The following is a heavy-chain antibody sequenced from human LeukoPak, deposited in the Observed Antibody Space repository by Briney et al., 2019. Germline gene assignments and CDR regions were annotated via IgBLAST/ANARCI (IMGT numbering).Heavy chain of an antibody. D-gene: IGHD6-13*01. Sequence: ASXXVSCKASGYTFTSYGISWVRQAPGQGLEWMGWISAYNGNTNYAQKLQGRVTMTTDTSTSTAYMELRSLRSDDTAVYYCARAAAGTTGDWFDPWGQGTLVTVSS. V-gene: IGHV1-18*01. J-gene: IGHJ5*02. CDR1: GYTFTSYG. CDR3: ARAAAGTTGDWFDP. CDR2: ISAYNGNT.